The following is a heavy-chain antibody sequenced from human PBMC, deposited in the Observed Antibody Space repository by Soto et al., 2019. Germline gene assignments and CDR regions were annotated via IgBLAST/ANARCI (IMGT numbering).Heavy chain of an antibody. CDR2: IRNKVYGETT. D-gene: IGHD4-4*01. CDR3: ARGNVHDYTFQY. Sequence: AGGSLRLSCTASGFNFENYALSWFRQAPGKGLEWVGYIRNKVYGETTETAASVKGRFSVSRDNSKSIAYLQMNSLKTEDTAIYYCARGNVHDYTFQYWGQGALVTVSS. J-gene: IGHJ1*01. V-gene: IGHV3-49*03. CDR1: GFNFENYA.